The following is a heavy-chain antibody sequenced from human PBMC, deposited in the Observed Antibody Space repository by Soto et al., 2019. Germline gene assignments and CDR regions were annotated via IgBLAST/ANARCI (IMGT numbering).Heavy chain of an antibody. CDR3: AKVEYYYGSGSYYNLHYYGMDV. D-gene: IGHD3-10*01. V-gene: IGHV3-23*01. CDR1: GFTFSSYA. J-gene: IGHJ6*02. Sequence: GGSLRLSCAASGFTFSSYAMSWVRQAPGKGLEWVSAISGSGGSTYYADSVKGRFTISRDNSKNTLYLQMNSLRAEDTVVYYCAKVEYYYGSGSYYNLHYYGMDVWGQATTVTVSS. CDR2: ISGSGGST.